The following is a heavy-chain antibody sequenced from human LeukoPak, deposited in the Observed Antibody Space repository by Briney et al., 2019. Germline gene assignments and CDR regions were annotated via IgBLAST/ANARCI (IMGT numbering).Heavy chain of an antibody. J-gene: IGHJ4*02. CDR3: AKGDYYDSSGYPDY. Sequence: GGSLRLSCAASGFPFNNYWMHWVRQVPGKGLVWVSRMNSEGTTTTYADSVKGRFTISRDNSKNTLYLQMNSLRAEDTAVYYCAKGDYYDSSGYPDYWGQGTLVTVSS. V-gene: IGHV3-74*01. CDR1: GFPFNNYW. CDR2: MNSEGTTT. D-gene: IGHD3-22*01.